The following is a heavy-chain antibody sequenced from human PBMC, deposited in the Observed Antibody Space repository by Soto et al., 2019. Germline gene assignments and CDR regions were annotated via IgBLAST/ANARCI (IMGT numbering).Heavy chain of an antibody. V-gene: IGHV3-74*01. CDR3: TRGASGYGNFDY. CDR2: INGDGSSL. J-gene: IGHJ4*02. D-gene: IGHD5-12*01. CDR1: GFSFNTW. Sequence: EVQLVESGGGVVQPGGSLRLSCAASGFSFNTWMHWVRQAPGKGLVWLSRINGDGSSLSYEDSVKGRFTVSRDNAKNTRYLQINSLTAEDTAVYYCTRGASGYGNFDYWGQGVLLTVSS.